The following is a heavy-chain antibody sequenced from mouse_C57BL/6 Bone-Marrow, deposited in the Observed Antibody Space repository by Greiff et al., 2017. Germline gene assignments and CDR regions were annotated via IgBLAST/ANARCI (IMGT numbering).Heavy chain of an antibody. J-gene: IGHJ2*01. Sequence: VQLKESGPELVKPGASVKISCKASGYSFTGYYMHWVKQSSEKSLEWIGEINPSTGGTSYNQKFKGKATLTVDKSSSTAYMQLKSLTSEDSAVYYCARYGYYYGSSYGYWGQGTTLTVSS. D-gene: IGHD1-1*01. CDR1: GYSFTGYY. V-gene: IGHV1-43*01. CDR2: INPSTGGT. CDR3: ARYGYYYGSSYGY.